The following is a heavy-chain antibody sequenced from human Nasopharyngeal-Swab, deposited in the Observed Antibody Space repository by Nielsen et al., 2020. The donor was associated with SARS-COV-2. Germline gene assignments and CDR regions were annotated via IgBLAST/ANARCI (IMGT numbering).Heavy chain of an antibody. CDR3: ARSVGSFYGQGAFDI. CDR1: GFPFNNYG. V-gene: IGHV3-49*01. Sequence: GGSLRLSCAASGFPFNNYGMSWFRQAPGKGLEWVGFIRSKTYGGAPEYAASVKGRFTISRDGAESIAYLQMNSLETEDTGVYYCARSVGSFYGQGAFDIWGQGTMVTVSS. D-gene: IGHD1-26*01. CDR2: IRSKTYGGAP. J-gene: IGHJ3*02.